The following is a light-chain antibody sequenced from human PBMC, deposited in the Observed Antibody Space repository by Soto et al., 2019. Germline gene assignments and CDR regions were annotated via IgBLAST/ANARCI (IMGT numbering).Light chain of an antibody. V-gene: IGKV1-5*03. J-gene: IGKJ2*01. CDR1: QSISGW. CDR3: HQYHSFFNYT. CDR2: KTS. Sequence: DIQMTQSPSTLSASVGDRVTITCRASQSISGWLAWYQQKPGKAPKLLIYKTSTLDSGVPSRFSGSGSGTEFTLAISSLPPDDFATYYCHQYHSFFNYTFGQGTKLDIK.